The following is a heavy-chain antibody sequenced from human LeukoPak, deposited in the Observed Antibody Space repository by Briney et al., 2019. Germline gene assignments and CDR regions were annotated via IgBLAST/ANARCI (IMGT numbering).Heavy chain of an antibody. D-gene: IGHD5-24*01. Sequence: QPGGSLRLSCAASGFTFSSYAMSWVRQAPGKGLEWVSAISGSGGSTYYADSVKGRFTISRDNSKNTLYLQMNSLRAEDTAVYYCSKGGRLQFDYYYYYMEVWGKGTTVTVSS. J-gene: IGHJ6*03. CDR2: ISGSGGST. CDR3: SKGGRLQFDYYYYYMEV. CDR1: GFTFSSYA. V-gene: IGHV3-23*01.